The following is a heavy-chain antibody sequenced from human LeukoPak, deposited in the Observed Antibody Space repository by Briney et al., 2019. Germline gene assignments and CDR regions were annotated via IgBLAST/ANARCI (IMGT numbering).Heavy chain of an antibody. V-gene: IGHV1-2*02. CDR2: INPNSGGT. D-gene: IGHD6-19*01. J-gene: IGHJ4*02. Sequence: ASVKVSCKASGYTFTGYYMHWVRQAPGQGLEWMGWINPNSGGTNYAQKFQGRVTMTRDTSISTAYMELSRLRSDDTAVYYCARGPGYSSGWGDYWGQGTLVTVSS. CDR1: GYTFTGYY. CDR3: ARGPGYSSGWGDY.